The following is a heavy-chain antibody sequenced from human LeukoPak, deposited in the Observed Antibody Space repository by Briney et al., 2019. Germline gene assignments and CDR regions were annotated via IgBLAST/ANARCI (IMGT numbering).Heavy chain of an antibody. J-gene: IGHJ5*01. Sequence: GGSLRLSCAAAGFTVSSSYMSWVRQAPGKGLEWVSLIYTGGSTSYADSVKGRFTISRDNSKNTVYLQMNSLRAEDTAVYYCAKPISGGLAVTADWFHPWGQGTLVVVSS. V-gene: IGHV3-66*04. CDR1: GFTVSSSY. CDR2: IYTGGST. D-gene: IGHD6-19*01. CDR3: AKPISGGLAVTADWFHP.